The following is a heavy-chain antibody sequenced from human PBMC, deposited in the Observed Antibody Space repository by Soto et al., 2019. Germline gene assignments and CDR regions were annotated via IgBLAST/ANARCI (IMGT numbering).Heavy chain of an antibody. CDR2: RLYDGDKE. V-gene: IGHV3-30-3*01. J-gene: IGHJ6*02. CDR3: AREIGIYGTAYYYHPMDV. CDR1: GFTLSSSA. Sequence: GVSLRLSCDASGFTLSSSAMHWVSKAPGQGKGRVGVRLYDGDKEYYANSVQGRFTICRDSSKNPLYLQLNSLRAEDTAVYDCAREIGIYGTAYYYHPMDVWGPGTTVTVAS. D-gene: IGHD3-10*01.